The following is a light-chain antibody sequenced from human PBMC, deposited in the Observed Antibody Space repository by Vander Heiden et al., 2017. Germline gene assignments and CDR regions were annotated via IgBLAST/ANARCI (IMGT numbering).Light chain of an antibody. V-gene: IGKV1-27*01. CDR2: AAS. CDR1: QGINNY. Sequence: MTQSPSSLSASVGDRVTITCRASQGINNYLAWYQQKPEKVPKLLICAASTLQSGVPSRFSSSGSGTKFTLTISSLQPEDVATYYCQKYNSAARTFGQGTKVEFK. CDR3: QKYNSAART. J-gene: IGKJ1*01.